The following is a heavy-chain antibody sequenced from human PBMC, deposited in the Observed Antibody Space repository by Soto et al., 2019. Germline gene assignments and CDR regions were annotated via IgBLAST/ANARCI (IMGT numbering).Heavy chain of an antibody. CDR1: GFTFSDYY. D-gene: IGHD6-6*01. J-gene: IGHJ6*02. V-gene: IGHV3-11*01. Sequence: QVQLVESGGGLVKPGGSLRLSCAASGFTFSDYYMSWIRQAPGKGLEWVSYISSSGSTIYYADSVKGRFTISRDNAKNSLYLQMNSLRAEDTAVYYCARVTGGIAARPKTYYYYGMDVWGQGTTVTVSS. CDR2: ISSSGSTI. CDR3: ARVTGGIAARPKTYYYYGMDV.